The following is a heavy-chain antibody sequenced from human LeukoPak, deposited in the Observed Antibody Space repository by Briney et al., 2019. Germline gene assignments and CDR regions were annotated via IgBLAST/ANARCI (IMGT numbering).Heavy chain of an antibody. CDR3: ARDNDLLRYFDWPLDY. CDR2: ISSSSGYI. Sequence: PGGSLRLSCAASGFTFSSYSMNWVRQAPGKGLEWVSSISSSSGYIYYADSVKGRFTIPRDNAKNSLYLQMNSLRAEDTAVYYCARDNDLLRYFDWPLDYWGQGTLVTVSS. J-gene: IGHJ4*02. D-gene: IGHD3-9*01. V-gene: IGHV3-21*01. CDR1: GFTFSSYS.